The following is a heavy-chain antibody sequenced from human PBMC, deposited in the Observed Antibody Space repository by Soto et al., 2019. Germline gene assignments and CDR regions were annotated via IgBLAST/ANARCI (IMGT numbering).Heavy chain of an antibody. CDR2: ISGSGRNI. Sequence: EVQLLESGGGRLHRGGPLGLSCETSGLSFSLYSMGWVRQAPGKGLEWVPAISGSGRNIHYADSVKGRFTISRDNSKNTLSLQMNSLRAEDTALYYCAKDDRTASRIDYWGQGTLVTVSS. D-gene: IGHD2-21*02. CDR1: GLSFSLYS. J-gene: IGHJ4*02. V-gene: IGHV3-23*01. CDR3: AKDDRTASRIDY.